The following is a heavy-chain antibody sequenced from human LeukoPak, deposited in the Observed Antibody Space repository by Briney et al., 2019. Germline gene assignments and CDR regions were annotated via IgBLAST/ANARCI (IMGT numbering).Heavy chain of an antibody. Sequence: PGRSLRLSCAASGFTFSSYGMHWVRQAPGKGLEWVSSISSSSSYIYYADSVKGRFTISRDNAKNSLYLQMNSLRAEDTAVYYCARDRASVYYDFWSGYPTFDYWGQGTLVTVSS. V-gene: IGHV3-21*01. CDR1: GFTFSSYG. CDR2: ISSSSSYI. D-gene: IGHD3-3*01. CDR3: ARDRASVYYDFWSGYPTFDY. J-gene: IGHJ4*02.